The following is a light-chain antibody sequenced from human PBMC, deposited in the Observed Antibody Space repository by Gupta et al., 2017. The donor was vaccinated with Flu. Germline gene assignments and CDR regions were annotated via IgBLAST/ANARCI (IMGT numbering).Light chain of an antibody. Sequence: RATPSCRAIQSVRGYLAWYQHKPGQAPRLLISDAFNRATGIPARFSGSGSGTDFTLTISSLEPEDFAVYYCQQRSNWPPYTFGQGTKLEIK. J-gene: IGKJ2*01. CDR3: QQRSNWPPYT. CDR1: QSVRGY. V-gene: IGKV3-11*01. CDR2: DAF.